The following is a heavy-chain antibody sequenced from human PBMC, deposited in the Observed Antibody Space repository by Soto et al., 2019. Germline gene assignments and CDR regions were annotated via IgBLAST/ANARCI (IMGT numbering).Heavy chain of an antibody. J-gene: IGHJ4*02. CDR1: GNPFISYA. Sequence: ASVKVSCKASGNPFISYAISWVRQAPGQGLEWMGRSSVYNGNTIYAQKFHDRLTVTTDTSTTTAYMELRSLTSDDTAVYYCVWSCTGGSCSDYWGQGTLVTVSS. CDR3: VWSCTGGSCSDY. D-gene: IGHD2-15*01. CDR2: SSVYNGNT. V-gene: IGHV1-18*04.